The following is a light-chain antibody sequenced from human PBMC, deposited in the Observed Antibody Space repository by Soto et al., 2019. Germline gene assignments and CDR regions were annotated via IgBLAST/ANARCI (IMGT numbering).Light chain of an antibody. Sequence: DIQMTQSPSTLSASVGDRVTITCRASQIISTWLAWYQQKPGKAPKLLIYKASSLEGGVPSRFGGGGSGTLFNITITSLHPDDFATYYCQQYNTYPLTFGGGTTVDIK. J-gene: IGKJ4*01. CDR1: QIISTW. CDR3: QQYNTYPLT. V-gene: IGKV1-5*03. CDR2: KAS.